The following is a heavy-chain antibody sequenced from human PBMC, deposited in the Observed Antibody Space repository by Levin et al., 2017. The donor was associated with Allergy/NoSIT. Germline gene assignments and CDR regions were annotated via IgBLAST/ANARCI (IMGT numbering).Heavy chain of an antibody. V-gene: IGHV3-30-3*01. D-gene: IGHD3-16*01. CDR2: VSSTGDIT. Sequence: GGSLRLSCEASGFTFGTYAMHWVRQAPGKGPEWVAVVSSTGDITVYSDSMKGRFTISRDNAKNTLYLQMHSLGVEDTAVYYCARDPIGGIPDYFALWGQGTLVTVSS. J-gene: IGHJ4*02. CDR3: ARDPIGGIPDYFAL. CDR1: GFTFGTYA.